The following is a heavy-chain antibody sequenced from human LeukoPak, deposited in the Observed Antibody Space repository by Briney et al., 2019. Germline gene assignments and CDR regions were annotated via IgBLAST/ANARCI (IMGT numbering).Heavy chain of an antibody. CDR2: IYYSGST. V-gene: IGHV4-39*01. J-gene: IGHJ5*02. CDR3: ARSGDFGNWFDP. CDR1: GGSISSGSYY. D-gene: IGHD3-10*01. Sequence: PSETLSLTCTVSGGSISSGSYYWGWIRQPPGKGLEWIGSIYYSGSTYYNPSLKSRVTISVDTSKNQFSLKLSSVTAADTAVYYCARSGDFGNWFDPWGQGTLVTVSS.